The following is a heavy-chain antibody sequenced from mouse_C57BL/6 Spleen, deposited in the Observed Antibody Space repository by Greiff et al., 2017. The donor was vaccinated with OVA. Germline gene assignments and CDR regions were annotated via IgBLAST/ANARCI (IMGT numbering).Heavy chain of an antibody. V-gene: IGHV5-16*01. J-gene: IGHJ2*01. CDR1: GFTFSDYY. CDR2: INYDGSST. D-gene: IGHD2-4*01. Sequence: EVKVVESEGGLVQPGSSMKLSCTASGFTFSDYYMAWVRQVPEKGLEWVANINYDGSSTYYLDSLKSRFIISRDNAKNILYLQMSSLKSEDTATYYCAREEGYDYVFDYWGQGTTLTVSS. CDR3: AREEGYDYVFDY.